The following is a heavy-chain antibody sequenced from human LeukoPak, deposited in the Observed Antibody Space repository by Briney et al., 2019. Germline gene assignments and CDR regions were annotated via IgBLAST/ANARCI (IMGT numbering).Heavy chain of an antibody. J-gene: IGHJ4*02. V-gene: IGHV3-11*03. CDR3: GRSRGAGPGAHFDV. CDR1: GFSFSDEY. D-gene: IGHD6-19*01. CDR2: ISASGSYT. Sequence: GGSLRLSCAASGFSFSDEYMSWIRQAPGQGLEWISYISASGSYTNYADSVKGRFTISRDNAKNSLYLQMNSLRAEDMAVYYCGRSRGAGPGAHFDVWGQGTLVTVSS.